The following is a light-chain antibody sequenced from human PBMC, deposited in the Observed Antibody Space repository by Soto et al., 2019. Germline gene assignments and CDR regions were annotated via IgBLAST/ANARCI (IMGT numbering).Light chain of an antibody. J-gene: IGKJ2*01. V-gene: IGKV1-5*03. CDR3: LQYKFYPYT. CDR2: MAS. Sequence: DIQMTQSPSTLSASVGDRVTITCRASQSITNWLAWYQHKPGKAPRLLIYMASSVESGVPSRFSGSGAETEFTLTISSLQPDDFATYYCLQYKFYPYTFGQGTKLEIK. CDR1: QSITNW.